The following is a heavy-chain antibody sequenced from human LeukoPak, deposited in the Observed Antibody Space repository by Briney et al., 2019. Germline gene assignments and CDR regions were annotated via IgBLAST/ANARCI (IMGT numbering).Heavy chain of an antibody. D-gene: IGHD3-10*01. CDR3: ARDGEGFDY. J-gene: IGHJ4*02. CDR1: GFTFSSYV. Sequence: GGSLRLSCSASGFTFSSYVLSWVRQAPGKGLEWVSYISSSSSYTNYADSVKGRFTISRDNAKNSLYLQMNSLRAEDTAVYYCARDGEGFDYWGQGTLVTVSS. CDR2: ISSSSSYT. V-gene: IGHV3-11*05.